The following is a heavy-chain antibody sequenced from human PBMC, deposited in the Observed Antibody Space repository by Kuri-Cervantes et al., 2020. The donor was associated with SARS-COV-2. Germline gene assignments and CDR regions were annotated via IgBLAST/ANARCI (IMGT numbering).Heavy chain of an antibody. Sequence: ESLKISCTVSGGSISSSSYYWGWIRQPPGKGLGWIGSIYYSGSTYYNPSLKSRVTISVDTSKNQFSLRLSSVTAADTAVYYCAREYNWNEFDYWGQGTLVTVSS. CDR2: IYYSGST. CDR1: GGSISSSSYY. V-gene: IGHV4-39*01. CDR3: AREYNWNEFDY. J-gene: IGHJ4*02. D-gene: IGHD1-20*01.